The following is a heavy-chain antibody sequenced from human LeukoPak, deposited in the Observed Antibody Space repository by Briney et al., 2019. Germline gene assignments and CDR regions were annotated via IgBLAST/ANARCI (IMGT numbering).Heavy chain of an antibody. Sequence: ASVKVSCKASGGTFSSSAIIWVRQAPGQGLEWMGGIIPIFGTTNYAQKFQGRVTITADEFTSTAYMELSSLRSEDTAVYYCARRWGPHCSSISCYWRDWYFDLWGRGTLVTVSS. V-gene: IGHV1-69*13. J-gene: IGHJ2*01. CDR3: ARRWGPHCSSISCYWRDWYFDL. CDR1: GGTFSSSA. D-gene: IGHD2-2*01. CDR2: IIPIFGTT.